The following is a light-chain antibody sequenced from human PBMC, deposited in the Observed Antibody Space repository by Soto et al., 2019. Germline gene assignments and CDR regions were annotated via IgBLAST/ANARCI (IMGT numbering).Light chain of an antibody. CDR1: QSVSSN. CDR2: GAS. V-gene: IGKV3-15*01. CDR3: QQYNNWPPMA. Sequence: EIVMTQSTATLSVSPGERATLSCRASQSVSSNLAWYQQKPGQAPRLLIYGASTRATGIPARFSGSGSGTEFTLTISSQQSEDFAVYYCQQYNNWPPMAFGQGTKVEIK. J-gene: IGKJ1*01.